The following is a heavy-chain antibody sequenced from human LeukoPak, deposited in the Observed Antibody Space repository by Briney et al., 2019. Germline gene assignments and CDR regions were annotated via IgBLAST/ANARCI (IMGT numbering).Heavy chain of an antibody. CDR1: GYSFNTYW. CDR2: IYPGDSDT. J-gene: IGHJ4*02. V-gene: IGHV5-51*01. Sequence: GESLKISCQGSGYSFNTYWIGWVRQMPGKGLEWMGIIYPGDSDTRYSPSFQGQVTISADKSITTAYLQWSSLEASDTAMYYCARSTSDYYSADYWGQGTLVTVSS. CDR3: ARSTSDYYSADY. D-gene: IGHD2-21*01.